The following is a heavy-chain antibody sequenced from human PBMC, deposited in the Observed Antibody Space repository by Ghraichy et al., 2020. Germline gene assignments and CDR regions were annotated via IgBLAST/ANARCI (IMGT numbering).Heavy chain of an antibody. J-gene: IGHJ4*02. CDR2: INESGHT. V-gene: IGHV4-34*01. D-gene: IGHD5-24*01. Sequence: ETLSLTCAVYGGSFNYYYWTWIRQPPGKGLEWIGEINESGHTNYNPSLKSRVTISIATSKNQFSLKLTSVTAADTAVYYCVTRGGGNYPFYFDYWGQETLVTVSS. CDR3: VTRGGGNYPFYFDY. CDR1: GGSFNYYY.